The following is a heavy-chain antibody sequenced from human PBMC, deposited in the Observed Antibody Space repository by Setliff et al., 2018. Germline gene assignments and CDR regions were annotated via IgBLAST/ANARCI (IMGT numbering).Heavy chain of an antibody. V-gene: IGHV1-8*02. J-gene: IGHJ6*03. CDR1: GYSFSDYG. CDR3: ARGALVLQFLEWLPRFYYMDV. D-gene: IGHD3-3*01. Sequence: ASVKVSCKASGYSFSDYGISWVRQAPGQGLEWMGWMNPNSGRTGYPQKFQGRVTMTRNTSISTAYMELSSLRSEDTAVYFCARGALVLQFLEWLPRFYYMDVWGKGTTVTVSS. CDR2: MNPNSGRT.